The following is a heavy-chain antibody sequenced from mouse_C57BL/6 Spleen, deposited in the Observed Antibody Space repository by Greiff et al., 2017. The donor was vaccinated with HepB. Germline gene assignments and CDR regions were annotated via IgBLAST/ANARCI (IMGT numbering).Heavy chain of an antibody. V-gene: IGHV1-80*01. D-gene: IGHD1-1*01. CDR3: ARTPYYGSSSYAMDY. Sequence: VKVVESGAELVKPGASVKISCKASGYAFSSYWMNWVKQRPGKGLEWIGQIYPGDGDTNYNGKFKGKATLTADKSSSTAYMQLSSLTSEDSAVYFCARTPYYGSSSYAMDYWGQGTSVTVSS. CDR2: IYPGDGDT. CDR1: GYAFSSYW. J-gene: IGHJ4*01.